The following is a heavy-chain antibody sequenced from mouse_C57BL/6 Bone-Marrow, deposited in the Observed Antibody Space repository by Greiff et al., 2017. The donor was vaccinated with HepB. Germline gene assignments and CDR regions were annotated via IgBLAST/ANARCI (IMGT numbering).Heavy chain of an antibody. V-gene: IGHV1-81*01. Sequence: VQGVESGAELARPGASVKLSCKASGYTFTSYGISWVKQRTGQGLEWIGEIYPRSGNTYYNEKFKGKATLTADKSSSTAYMELRSLTSEDSAVYFCARSWLLPYYWGQGTTLTVSS. CDR2: IYPRSGNT. D-gene: IGHD2-3*01. J-gene: IGHJ2*01. CDR1: GYTFTSYG. CDR3: ARSWLLPYY.